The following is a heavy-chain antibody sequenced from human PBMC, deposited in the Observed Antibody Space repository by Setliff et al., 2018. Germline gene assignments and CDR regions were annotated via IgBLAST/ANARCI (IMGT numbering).Heavy chain of an antibody. V-gene: IGHV3-7*01. J-gene: IGHJ5*02. CDR3: TRDVYDFRTGEAGP. D-gene: IGHD3-3*01. Sequence: GGSLRLSCAASGFTFSSLWMAWVRQAPGKGLEWVANINQGGGEQFYVGSVRGRFTISRDNAKNSLYLQMNSLRAEDTAVYYCTRDVYDFRTGEAGPWGQGARVTVSS. CDR2: INQGGGEQ. CDR1: GFTFSSLW.